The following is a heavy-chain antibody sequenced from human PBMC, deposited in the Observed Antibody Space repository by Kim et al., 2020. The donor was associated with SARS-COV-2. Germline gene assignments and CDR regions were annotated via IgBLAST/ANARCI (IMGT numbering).Heavy chain of an antibody. Sequence: GGSLRLSCAASGFTFSSYEMNWVRQAPGKGLEWVSYISSSGSTIYYADSVKGRFTISRDNAKNSLYLQMNSLRAEDTAVYYCAREGTIAAAGTPQGYVDAFDIWGQGTMVTVSS. CDR3: AREGTIAAAGTPQGYVDAFDI. CDR1: GFTFSSYE. J-gene: IGHJ3*02. D-gene: IGHD6-13*01. V-gene: IGHV3-48*03. CDR2: ISSSGSTI.